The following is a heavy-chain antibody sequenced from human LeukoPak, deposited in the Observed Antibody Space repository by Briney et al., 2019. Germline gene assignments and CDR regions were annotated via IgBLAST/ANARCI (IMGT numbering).Heavy chain of an antibody. D-gene: IGHD2-2*01. Sequence: GASVKVSCKASGYTFTSYGISWVRQAPGQGLEWMGWISAYNGNTNYAQKLQGRVTVTTDTSTSTAYMELRSLRSDDTAVYYCARDCSSTSCFRPRYYYYGMDVWGQGTTVTVSS. J-gene: IGHJ6*02. V-gene: IGHV1-18*01. CDR1: GYTFTSYG. CDR2: ISAYNGNT. CDR3: ARDCSSTSCFRPRYYYYGMDV.